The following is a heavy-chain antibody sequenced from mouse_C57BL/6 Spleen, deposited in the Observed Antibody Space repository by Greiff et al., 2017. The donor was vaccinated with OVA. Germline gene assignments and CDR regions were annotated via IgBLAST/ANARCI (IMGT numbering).Heavy chain of an antibody. CDR3: AREWFAY. CDR2: IYPGSGNT. V-gene: IGHV1-76*01. CDR1: GYTFTDYY. Sequence: VKLQESGAELVRPGASVKLSCKASGYTFTDYYINWVKQRPGQGLEWIARIYPGSGNTYYNEKFKGKATLTAEKSSSTAYMQLSSLTSEDSAVYFCAREWFAYWGQGTLVTVSA. J-gene: IGHJ3*01.